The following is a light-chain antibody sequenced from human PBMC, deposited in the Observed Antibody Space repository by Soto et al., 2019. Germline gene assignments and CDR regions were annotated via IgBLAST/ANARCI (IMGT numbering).Light chain of an antibody. V-gene: IGLV2-14*01. CDR2: EVT. Sequence: QSALTQPASVSGPPGQSITIPCTGTSGDIGSYNRVSWYQQHPGKAPKLIIYEVTDRPSGVSNRFSGSKSGNTASLTISGLQAEDEAEYYCSSYTNINTRACVFGTGTKVTV. CDR3: SSYTNINTRACV. CDR1: SGDIGSYNR. J-gene: IGLJ1*01.